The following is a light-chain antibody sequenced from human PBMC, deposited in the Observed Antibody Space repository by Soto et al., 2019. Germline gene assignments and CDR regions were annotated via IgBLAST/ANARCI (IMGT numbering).Light chain of an antibody. Sequence: DTVLTQSPGTLSLSPGERATLSCRASQTVSSAYLAWFQQEPGQAPRLLIYGASSRATGIPDRFSGAGSGTEFTLTISRVAPEDYAVYYCQQYNTSPWTFGQGTKVDIK. CDR1: QTVSSAY. CDR3: QQYNTSPWT. J-gene: IGKJ1*01. CDR2: GAS. V-gene: IGKV3-20*01.